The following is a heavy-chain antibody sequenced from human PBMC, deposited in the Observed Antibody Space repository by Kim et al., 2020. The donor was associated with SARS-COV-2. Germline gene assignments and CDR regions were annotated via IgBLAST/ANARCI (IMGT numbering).Heavy chain of an antibody. CDR1: GGSISSGSYY. CDR3: AREGVGGLVATITGFAY. V-gene: IGHV4-61*02. CDR2: IYTSGST. Sequence: SETLSLTCTVSGGSISSGSYYWSWIRQPAGKGLEWIGRIYTSGSTNYNPSLKSRVTISVDTSKNQFSLKLSSVTAADTAEYYCAREGVGGLVATITGFAYWGQGTLVTVSS. J-gene: IGHJ4*02. D-gene: IGHD5-12*01.